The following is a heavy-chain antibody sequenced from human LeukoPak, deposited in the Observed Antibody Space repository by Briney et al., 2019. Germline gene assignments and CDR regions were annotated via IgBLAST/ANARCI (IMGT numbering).Heavy chain of an antibody. CDR2: INPSGGST. J-gene: IGHJ5*02. D-gene: IGHD3-22*01. V-gene: IGHV1-46*01. Sequence: ASVKVSCKASGYTFTSYYMHRVRLAPGQGLEWMGIINPSGGSTSYAQKFQGRVTMTRDTSTSTVYMELSSLRSEDTAVYYCARQDDYYDSSGYSTWFDPWGQGTLVTVSS. CDR1: GYTFTSYY. CDR3: ARQDDYYDSSGYSTWFDP.